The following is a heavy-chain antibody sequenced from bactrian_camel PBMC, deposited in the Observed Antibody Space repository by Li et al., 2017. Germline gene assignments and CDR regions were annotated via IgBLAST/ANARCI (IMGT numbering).Heavy chain of an antibody. Sequence: DVQLVESGGSSVQPGGSLRLSCEASGFVFSDYTMTWVRQAPGKGLEWVSDINSSGRTTNYADSVKGRFTISSDNAKNTLYLQLSGLKTEDTAIYYCTRETEWVGYHEFAEYWGQGTQVTVS. CDR1: GFVFSDYT. D-gene: IGHD5*01. J-gene: IGHJ4*01. V-gene: IGHV3S42*01. CDR3: TRETEWVGYHEFAEY. CDR2: INSSGRTT.